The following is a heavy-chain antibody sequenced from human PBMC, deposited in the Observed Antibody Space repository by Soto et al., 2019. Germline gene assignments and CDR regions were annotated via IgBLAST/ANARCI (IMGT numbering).Heavy chain of an antibody. V-gene: IGHV5-51*01. J-gene: IGHJ4*02. CDR1: GYMFTSNW. Sequence: SGESLKISCQGSGYMFTSNWIGWVRQMPGKGLEWMGIINPADSDIKYSPSFQGQVTISADKSIGTAYLQWSSLKASDTAMYYCARHQRDDASRKIDCWGQGTLVTVSS. D-gene: IGHD3-16*01. CDR3: ARHQRDDASRKIDC. CDR2: INPADSDI.